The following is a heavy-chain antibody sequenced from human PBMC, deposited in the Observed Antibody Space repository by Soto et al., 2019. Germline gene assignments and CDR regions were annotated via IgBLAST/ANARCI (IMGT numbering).Heavy chain of an antibody. CDR3: ATEPPSYGDYPDAFES. D-gene: IGHD4-17*01. CDR2: FDPEDGET. CDR1: GYTLTELS. J-gene: IGHJ3*02. V-gene: IGHV1-24*01. Sequence: ASVKVSCKVSGYTLTELSMHWVRQAPGKGLEWMGGFDPEDGETIYAQKFQGRVTMTEDTSTDTAYMELSSLRSEDTAVYYCATEPPSYGDYPDAFESWGKGTMVTV.